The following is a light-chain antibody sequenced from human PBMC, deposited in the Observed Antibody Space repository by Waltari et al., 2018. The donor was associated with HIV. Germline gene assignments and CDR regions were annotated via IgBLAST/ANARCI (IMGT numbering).Light chain of an antibody. J-gene: IGKJ5*01. V-gene: IGKV3-15*01. CDR1: QSVSNN. Sequence: EIVMTQSPATLSVSPGERATLSCRASQSVSNNLAWYQQKPGQAPRLLIYAASTRATSIPARFSGSGSETEFTLTISSLHSEDFAVYYCQQYDNWPITFGQGTRLEIE. CDR2: AAS. CDR3: QQYDNWPIT.